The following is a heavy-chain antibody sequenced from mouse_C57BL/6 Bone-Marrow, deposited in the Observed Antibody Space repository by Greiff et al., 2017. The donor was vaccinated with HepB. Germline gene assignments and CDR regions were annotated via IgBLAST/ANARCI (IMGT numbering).Heavy chain of an antibody. V-gene: IGHV1-18*01. CDR2: INPNNGGT. D-gene: IGHD2-2*01. Sequence: VQLKQSGPELVKPGASVKIPCKASGYTFTDYNMDWVKQSHGKSLEWIGDINPNNGGTIYNQKFKGKATLTVDKSSSTAYMELRSLTSEDTAVYYCARGTMVTTEAMDYWGQGTAVTVSS. J-gene: IGHJ4*01. CDR1: GYTFTDYN. CDR3: ARGTMVTTEAMDY.